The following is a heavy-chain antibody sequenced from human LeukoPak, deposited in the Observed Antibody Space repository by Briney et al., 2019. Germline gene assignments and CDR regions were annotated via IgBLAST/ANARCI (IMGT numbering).Heavy chain of an antibody. J-gene: IGHJ4*02. D-gene: IGHD3-22*01. V-gene: IGHV3-53*01. CDR3: ARYDSSGYCLDY. CDR1: GFTFSPHA. Sequence: GGSLRLSCAASGFTFSPHAMHWVRQAPGKGLEWVSVIYSGGSTYYADSVKGRFTISRDNSKNTLYLQMNSLRAEDTAVYYCARYDSSGYCLDYWGQGTLVTVSS. CDR2: IYSGGST.